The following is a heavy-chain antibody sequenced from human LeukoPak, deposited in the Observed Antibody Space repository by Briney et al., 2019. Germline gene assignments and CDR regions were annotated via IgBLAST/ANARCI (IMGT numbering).Heavy chain of an antibody. V-gene: IGHV3-48*03. Sequence: GGSLRLSCAASGYPFNNYEMSWVRQAPGKGLEWVSYISHTSSIMTYTDSVRGRFTISRDNAKTSLYLQMTGLRAEDTAVYYCATDFSLTGDQVEFWGQGALGTVSS. CDR3: ATDFSLTGDQVEF. CDR2: ISHTSSIM. D-gene: IGHD7-27*01. CDR1: GYPFNNYE. J-gene: IGHJ4*02.